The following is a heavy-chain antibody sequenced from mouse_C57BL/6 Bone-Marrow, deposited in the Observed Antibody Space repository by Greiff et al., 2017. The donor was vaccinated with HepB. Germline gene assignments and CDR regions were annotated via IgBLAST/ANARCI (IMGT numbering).Heavy chain of an antibody. D-gene: IGHD1-1*01. J-gene: IGHJ4*01. V-gene: IGHV3-6*01. CDR2: ISYDGSN. Sequence: EVHLVESGPGLVKPSQSLSLTCSVTGYSITSGYYWNWIRQFPGNKLEWMGYISYDGSNNYNPSLKNRISITRDTSKNQFFLKLTSVTTEDTATYYCARSFMEGYAMDYWGQGTSVTVSS. CDR1: GYSITSGYY. CDR3: ARSFMEGYAMDY.